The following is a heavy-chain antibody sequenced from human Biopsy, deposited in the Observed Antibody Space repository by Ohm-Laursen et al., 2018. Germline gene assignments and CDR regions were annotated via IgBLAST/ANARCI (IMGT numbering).Heavy chain of an antibody. D-gene: IGHD3-10*01. CDR2: IWYDGFNR. CDR3: ATSTMVRSSGHASDI. J-gene: IGHJ3*02. V-gene: IGHV3-33*01. Sequence: SLRLSCAASGFTFSSYGMHWVRQAPGKGLEWVAFIWYDGFNRYYADSVKGRFTISRDNSKNTLDLQMNSLRAEDTAVYYCATSTMVRSSGHASDIWGQGTVVTVS. CDR1: GFTFSSYG.